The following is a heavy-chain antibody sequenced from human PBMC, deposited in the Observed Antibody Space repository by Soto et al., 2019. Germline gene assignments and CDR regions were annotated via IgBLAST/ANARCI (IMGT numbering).Heavy chain of an antibody. CDR3: ARDISSWSIYYYYGMDV. CDR2: INHSGST. J-gene: IGHJ6*02. CDR1: GGSFSGYY. V-gene: IGHV4-34*01. Sequence: PSETRSLTCAVYGGSFSGYYWGWIRQPPGKGLEWIGEINHSGSTNYNPSLKSRVTISVDTSKNQFSLKLSSVTAAYTAVYYCARDISSWSIYYYYGMDVWGQGTTVT. D-gene: IGHD6-13*01.